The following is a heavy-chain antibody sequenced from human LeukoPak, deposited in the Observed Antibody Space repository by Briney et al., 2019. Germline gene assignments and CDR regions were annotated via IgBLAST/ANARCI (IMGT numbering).Heavy chain of an antibody. J-gene: IGHJ6*04. D-gene: IGHD5-24*01. Sequence: GASVKVSCKASGYTFTSYAMHWGRQAPGQRLEWRGWINAGNGNTKYSQKFQGRVTITRDTSASTAYMELSSLRSEDTAVYYCARESQFYYYYYGMDVWGKGTTVTVPS. V-gene: IGHV1-3*01. CDR3: ARESQFYYYYYGMDV. CDR2: INAGNGNT. CDR1: GYTFTSYA.